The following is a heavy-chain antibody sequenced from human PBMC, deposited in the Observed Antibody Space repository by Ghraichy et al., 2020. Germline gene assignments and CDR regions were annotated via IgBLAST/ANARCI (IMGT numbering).Heavy chain of an antibody. D-gene: IGHD1-14*01. Sequence: GESLRLSCAASGITFGNFWMSWVRQAPGKGLEWVANIKEDGSEKYYVDSVKGRFDISRDNARGSHYLQMSSLRAEDTAVYYCARVRPGNYYDYWGQGTLVTVSS. CDR3: ARVRPGNYYDY. J-gene: IGHJ4*02. CDR1: GITFGNFW. CDR2: IKEDGSEK. V-gene: IGHV3-7*01.